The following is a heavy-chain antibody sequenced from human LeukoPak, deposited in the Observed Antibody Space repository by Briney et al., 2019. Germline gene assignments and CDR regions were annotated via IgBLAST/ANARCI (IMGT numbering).Heavy chain of an antibody. D-gene: IGHD2-2*02. J-gene: IGHJ4*02. V-gene: IGHV5-51*01. Sequence: GESLKISCKGSGYSFTSYWIGWVRQMPGKGLEWMGIIYPGDSDTRYSPSFQGQVTISADKSISTAYLQWSSLKASDTAMYYCARGDCGSTSCYTLFEDWGQGTLVTVSS. CDR3: ARGDCGSTSCYTLFED. CDR2: IYPGDSDT. CDR1: GYSFTSYW.